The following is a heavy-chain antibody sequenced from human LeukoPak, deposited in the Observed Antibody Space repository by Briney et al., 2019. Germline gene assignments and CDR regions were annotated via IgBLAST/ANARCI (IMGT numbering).Heavy chain of an antibody. D-gene: IGHD3-10*01. CDR2: IIPIFGTA. CDR3: ARAREEYYYGSGTLDY. Sequence: ASVKVSCKTSGGTFSSYAIIWVRQAPGQGLEWMGGIIPIFGTANYAQKFQGRVTITADESTSTAYMELSSLRSEDTAVYYRARAREEYYYGSGTLDYWGQGTLVTVSS. V-gene: IGHV1-69*01. J-gene: IGHJ4*02. CDR1: GGTFSSYA.